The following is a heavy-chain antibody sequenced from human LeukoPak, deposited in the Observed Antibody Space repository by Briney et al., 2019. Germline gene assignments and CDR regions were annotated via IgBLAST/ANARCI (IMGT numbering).Heavy chain of an antibody. CDR3: ARANFLYCSSTSCLFDY. CDR2: INPHSGGT. CDR1: GYTFTDYY. V-gene: IGHV1-2*04. D-gene: IGHD2-2*01. Sequence: ASVKVSCKASGYTFTDYYMHWVRLAPGQGLEWMGWINPHSGGTNYVQKFQGWVTMTRDTSINTGYMELSRLTSDDTAVYYCARANFLYCSSTSCLFDYWGQGTLVTVSS. J-gene: IGHJ4*02.